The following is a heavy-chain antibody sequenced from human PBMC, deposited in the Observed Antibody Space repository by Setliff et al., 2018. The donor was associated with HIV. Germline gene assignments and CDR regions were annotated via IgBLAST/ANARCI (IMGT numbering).Heavy chain of an antibody. V-gene: IGHV4-34*01. J-gene: IGHJ4*02. CDR3: ATRMGGSFDY. CDR1: GGSFSAYS. D-gene: IGHD2-15*01. CDR2: ISDSGTT. Sequence: SETLSHTCAVYGGSFSAYSWSWIRQPPGKGLEWIGEISDSGTTNYNPSLKSRVTISVDMSKNQFSLKLSSVTAADTAVYYCATRMGGSFDYWGQGTLVTVSS.